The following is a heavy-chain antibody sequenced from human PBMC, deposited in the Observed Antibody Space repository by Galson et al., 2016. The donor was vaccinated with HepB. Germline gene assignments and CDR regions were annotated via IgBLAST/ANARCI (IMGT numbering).Heavy chain of an antibody. Sequence: SLRLSCAASGFTFSSYGMHWVRQAPGKGLEWVAVISYDGSHKYYAYSVKGRYTISRDNSKNTLSLEMNNLRAEDTAVYYCARDPPNSIGWYFDSWGQGTPVTVSS. CDR3: ARDPPNSIGWYFDS. D-gene: IGHD6-19*01. J-gene: IGHJ4*02. V-gene: IGHV3-30*03. CDR2: ISYDGSHK. CDR1: GFTFSSYG.